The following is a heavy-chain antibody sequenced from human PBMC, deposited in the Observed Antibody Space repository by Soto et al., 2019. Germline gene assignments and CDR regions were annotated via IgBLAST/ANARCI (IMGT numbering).Heavy chain of an antibody. J-gene: IGHJ4*02. CDR2: TYYRSKWYN. V-gene: IGHV6-1*01. CDR3: AHLGSILAAAGYYFDN. CDR1: GDSVSDNSAA. Sequence: SQTLSVTCAISGDSVSDNSAARNWIRQSPSRGLEWLGRTYYRSKWYNDYAVSVKSRITVTPDTSKNQFSLHLNSVTPEDTAVYYCAHLGSILAAAGYYFDNWGQGTLVTVSS. D-gene: IGHD6-13*01.